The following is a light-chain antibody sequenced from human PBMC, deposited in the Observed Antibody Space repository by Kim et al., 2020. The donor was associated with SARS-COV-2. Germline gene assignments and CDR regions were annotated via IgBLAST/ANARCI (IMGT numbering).Light chain of an antibody. Sequence: QPVLTQSPSASASLGASVTLTCTLSSGHSIYAIAWHQQHPGKAPRYLMKLNSDGSHKKGDGIPDRFSGSSSGTERYLTISRLHFEDEADYYCQTWGTGSWLFGGGTQLTVL. CDR3: QTWGTGSWL. CDR2: LNSDGSH. CDR1: SGHSIYA. V-gene: IGLV4-69*01. J-gene: IGLJ3*02.